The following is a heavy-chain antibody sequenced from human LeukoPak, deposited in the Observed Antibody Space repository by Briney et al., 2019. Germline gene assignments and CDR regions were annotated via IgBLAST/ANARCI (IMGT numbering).Heavy chain of an antibody. CDR1: GFTFSSYG. CDR2: IRYDGSNK. J-gene: IGHJ3*02. D-gene: IGHD1-26*01. Sequence: PGGSLRLSCAASGFTFSSYGMHWVRQAPGKGLEWVAFIRYDGSNKYYADSVKGRFTISRDNSKNTLYLQMNSLRSDDTAVYYCARGGRWELPRPYAFDIWGQGTMVTVSS. CDR3: ARGGRWELPRPYAFDI. V-gene: IGHV3-30*02.